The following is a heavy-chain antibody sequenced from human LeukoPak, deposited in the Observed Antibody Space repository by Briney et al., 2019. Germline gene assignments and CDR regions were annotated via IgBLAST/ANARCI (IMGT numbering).Heavy chain of an antibody. Sequence: SETLSLTCAVYGGSFSGYYWSWIRQPPGKGLEWTGEINRSGSTNYNPSLKSRVTISVDTSKNQFSLKLSSVTAADTAVYYCARIIAAAGLRNRDYWGQGTLVTVSS. CDR3: ARIIAAAGLRNRDY. J-gene: IGHJ4*02. D-gene: IGHD6-13*01. V-gene: IGHV4-34*01. CDR2: INRSGST. CDR1: GGSFSGYY.